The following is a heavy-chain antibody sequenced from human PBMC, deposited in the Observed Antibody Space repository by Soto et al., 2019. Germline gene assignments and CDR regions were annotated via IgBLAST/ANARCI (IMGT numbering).Heavy chain of an antibody. CDR2: IDPNSGGT. Sequence: GASVKVSCKASGYTFTGYYMHWVRQAPGQGLEWMGWIDPNSGGTNYAQKFQGRVTMTRDTSISTAYMELSRLRSDDTAVYYCARDGHYDSSGYYSWWGQGTLVTVSS. V-gene: IGHV1-2*02. CDR3: ARDGHYDSSGYYSW. D-gene: IGHD3-22*01. CDR1: GYTFTGYY. J-gene: IGHJ4*02.